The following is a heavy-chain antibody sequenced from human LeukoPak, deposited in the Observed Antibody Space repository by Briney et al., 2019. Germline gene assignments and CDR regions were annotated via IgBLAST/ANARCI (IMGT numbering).Heavy chain of an antibody. J-gene: IGHJ6*03. CDR2: IYTSGST. V-gene: IGHV4-61*02. Sequence: SETLSLTCTVSGGSISSGSYYWSWIRQPAGKGLEWIGRIYTSGSTNYNPSLKSRVTISVDTSKNQFSLKLSSVTAADTAVYYCARAWWCGELLSIYYYYMDVWGKGTTVTISS. CDR1: GGSISSGSYY. CDR3: ARAWWCGELLSIYYYYMDV. D-gene: IGHD3-10*01.